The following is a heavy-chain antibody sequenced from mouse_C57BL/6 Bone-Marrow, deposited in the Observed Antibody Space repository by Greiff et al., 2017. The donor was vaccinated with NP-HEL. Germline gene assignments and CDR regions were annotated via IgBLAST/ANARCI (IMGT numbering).Heavy chain of an antibody. V-gene: IGHV1-85*01. J-gene: IGHJ2*01. Sequence: VKLQESGPELVKPGASVKLSCKASGYTFTSYDINWVKQRPGQGLEWIGWIYPRDGSTKYNEKFKGKATLTVAPSSRSVYMELHSLTSEDSAVYFCARDYYDSSDYFDYWGQGTTLTVSS. CDR1: GYTFTSYD. CDR2: IYPRDGST. CDR3: ARDYYDSSDYFDY. D-gene: IGHD1-1*01.